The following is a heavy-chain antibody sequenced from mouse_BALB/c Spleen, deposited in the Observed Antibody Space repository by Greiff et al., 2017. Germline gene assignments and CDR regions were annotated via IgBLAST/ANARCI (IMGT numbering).Heavy chain of an antibody. CDR1: GYTFTSYW. CDR3: TRSNWDEGFAY. V-gene: IGHV1-69*02. D-gene: IGHD4-1*01. Sequence: QVQLQQPGAELVRPGASVKLSCKASGYTFTSYWINWVKQRPGQGLEWIGNIYPSDSYTNYNQKFKDKATLTVDKSSSTAYMQLSSPTSEDSAVYYCTRSNWDEGFAYWGQGTLVTVSA. J-gene: IGHJ3*01. CDR2: IYPSDSYT.